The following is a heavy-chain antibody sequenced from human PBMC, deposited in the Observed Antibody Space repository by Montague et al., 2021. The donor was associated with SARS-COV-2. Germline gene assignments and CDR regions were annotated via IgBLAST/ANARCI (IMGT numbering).Heavy chain of an antibody. V-gene: IGHV3-23*01. J-gene: IGHJ3*01. D-gene: IGHD5-12*01. CDR1: GFRFSNFA. CDR3: AKQLYGSGSDALDL. Sequence: SLRLSCAASGFRFSNFAMTWVRQAPGKGLEWVSSITGGGGGAHYAASVTGRFTISRDNSKDTLFLYLNSLRAEDTAVYYCAKQLYGSGSDALDLWGQGTMVTVSS. CDR2: ITGGGGGA.